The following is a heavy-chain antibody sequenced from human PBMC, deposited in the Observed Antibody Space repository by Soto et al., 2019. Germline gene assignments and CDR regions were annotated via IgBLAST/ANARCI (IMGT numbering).Heavy chain of an antibody. V-gene: IGHV4-59*01. CDR2: VYYTGTT. J-gene: IGHJ5*02. CDR1: GGSIGSYH. Sequence: SETLSLTCTVSGGSIGSYHWSWVRQPPGKGLEWIASVYYTGTTNHNPSLGSRVTISIDAPENQISLKLTSVTAADTAFYYCARDTVLTGMFDLWGQGTLVTVSS. D-gene: IGHD4-17*01. CDR3: ARDTVLTGMFDL.